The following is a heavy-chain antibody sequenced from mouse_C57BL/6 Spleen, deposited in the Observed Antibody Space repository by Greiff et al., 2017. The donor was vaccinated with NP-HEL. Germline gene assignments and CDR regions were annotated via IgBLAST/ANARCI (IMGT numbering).Heavy chain of an antibody. V-gene: IGHV1-74*01. CDR3: AITLFQTLPVVVFDY. CDR1: GYTFTSYW. CDR2: IHPSDSDT. J-gene: IGHJ2*01. Sequence: QVQLQQPGAELVKPGASVKVSCKASGYTFTSYWMHWVKQRPGQGLEWIGRIHPSDSDTNYNQKFKGKATLTVDKSSSTAYMQLSILTSEDSAVYYCAITLFQTLPVVVFDYWGQGTTLTVSS. D-gene: IGHD1-1*01.